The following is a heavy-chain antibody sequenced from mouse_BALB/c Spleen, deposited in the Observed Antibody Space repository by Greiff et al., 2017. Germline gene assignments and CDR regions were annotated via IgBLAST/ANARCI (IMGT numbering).Heavy chain of an antibody. D-gene: IGHD1-1*01. V-gene: IGHV5-6-5*01. Sequence: EVKVEESGGGLVKPGGSLKLSCAASGFTFSSYAMSWVRQTPEKRLEWVASISSGGSTYYSDSVKGRFTITRDNARNILYLQMSSLRSEDTAMYYYARIATVVATYYYAMDYWGQGTSVTVSS. CDR1: GFTFSSYA. CDR3: ARIATVVATYYYAMDY. CDR2: ISSGGST. J-gene: IGHJ4*01.